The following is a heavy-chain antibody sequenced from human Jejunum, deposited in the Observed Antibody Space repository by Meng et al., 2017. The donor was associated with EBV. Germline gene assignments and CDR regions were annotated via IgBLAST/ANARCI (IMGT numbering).Heavy chain of an antibody. CDR1: GFSFSNSA. J-gene: IGHJ4*02. Sequence: LVGVGGGLGQPGGSLRLAVAASGFSFSNSAMSWVRQAPGKGLEWVSVISGSAGNTYYADSVKGRFTISRDLSNNTLYLQMNSLRAEDTAIYYCAKLLKYWGQGTLVTVSS. CDR3: AKLLKY. CDR2: ISGSAGNT. V-gene: IGHV3-23*04.